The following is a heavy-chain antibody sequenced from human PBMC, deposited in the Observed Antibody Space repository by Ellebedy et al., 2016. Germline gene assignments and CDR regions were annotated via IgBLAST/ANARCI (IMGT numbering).Heavy chain of an antibody. CDR1: GSVFSRYT. CDR2: ISNDGTMR. V-gene: IGHV3-30-3*01. Sequence: GGSLRLSXVASGSVFSRYTMHWVRQAPGKGLEWVALISNDGTMRHTAESVKGRFTISRDNSRNTVYLQMNSLRQEDTAIYFCARELRGRAYSGFDFYYYQYMDVWGTGTTVTVSS. CDR3: ARELRGRAYSGFDFYYYQYMDV. D-gene: IGHD5-12*01. J-gene: IGHJ6*03.